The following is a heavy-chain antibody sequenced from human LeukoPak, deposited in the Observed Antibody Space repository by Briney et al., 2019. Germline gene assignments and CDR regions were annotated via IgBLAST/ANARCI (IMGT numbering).Heavy chain of an antibody. J-gene: IGHJ4*02. CDR3: ARLKMATIDY. V-gene: IGHV4-59*08. D-gene: IGHD5-24*01. CDR1: GGSISSYY. CDR2: IYYSGST. Sequence: SETLSLTCTVSGGSISSYYWSWIRQPPGKGLEWIGYIYYSGSTHYNPSLKSRVTISVDTSKNQFSLKLSSVTAADTAVYYCARLKMATIDYWGQGTLVTVSS.